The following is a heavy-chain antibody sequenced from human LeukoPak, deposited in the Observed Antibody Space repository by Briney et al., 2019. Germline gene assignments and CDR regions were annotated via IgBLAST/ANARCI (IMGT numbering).Heavy chain of an antibody. CDR3: ARRSGSGWYIDY. CDR1: GGSISNYY. J-gene: IGHJ4*02. Sequence: PSETLSLTCNVSGGSISNYYWNWIRQPPGKGLEWIGYIYCSGSTNYNPSLKSRVTVLLDTAKNQFSLKLISVTAADTALYYCARRSGSGWYIDYWGQGTLVTVSS. CDR2: IYCSGST. V-gene: IGHV4-59*12. D-gene: IGHD6-19*01.